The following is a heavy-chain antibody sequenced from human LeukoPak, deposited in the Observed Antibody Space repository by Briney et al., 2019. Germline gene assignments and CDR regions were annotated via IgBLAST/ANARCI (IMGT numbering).Heavy chain of an antibody. CDR2: ISGSGGST. D-gene: IGHD1-1*01. CDR1: GFTFSSYA. V-gene: IGHV3-23*01. CDR3: AKDDELAPGGIDY. J-gene: IGHJ4*02. Sequence: GGSLRLSCAASGFTFSSYAMSWVRQAPGKGLEWVSAISGSGGSTYYADSVKGRFTISRDNSKNTLYLQMNSLGAEDTAVYYCAKDDELAPGGIDYWGQGTLVTVSS.